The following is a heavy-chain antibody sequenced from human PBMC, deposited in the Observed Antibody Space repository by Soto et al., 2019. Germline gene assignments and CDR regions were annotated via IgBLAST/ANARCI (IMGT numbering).Heavy chain of an antibody. CDR3: AKDIGYCSSTSCYAFDY. V-gene: IGHV3-9*01. CDR2: ISWNSGSI. Sequence: GGSLRLSCPASGFTFDDYAMHWVRQAPGKGLEWVSGISWNSGSIGYADSVKGRFTISRDNAKNSLYLQMNSLRAEDTALYYCAKDIGYCSSTSCYAFDYWGQGTLVTVSS. J-gene: IGHJ4*02. CDR1: GFTFDDYA. D-gene: IGHD2-2*01.